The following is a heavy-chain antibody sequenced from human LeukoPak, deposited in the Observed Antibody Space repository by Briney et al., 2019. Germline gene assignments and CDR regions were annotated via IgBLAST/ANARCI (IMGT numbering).Heavy chain of an antibody. J-gene: IGHJ3*02. Sequence: ASVKVSCKASGYTFAGDDMHWVRQAPGQGLEWMGWISRNSGGTNYAKRFQGRVTMTRDTSISTAYMELSRVRSDDTAVYYCARKQTTHDAFDIWGQGTIVAVSS. V-gene: IGHV1-2*02. CDR2: ISRNSGGT. CDR1: GYTFAGDD. D-gene: IGHD1-7*01. CDR3: ARKQTTHDAFDI.